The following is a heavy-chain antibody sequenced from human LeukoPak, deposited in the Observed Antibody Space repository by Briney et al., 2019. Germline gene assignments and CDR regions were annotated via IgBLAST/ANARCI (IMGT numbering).Heavy chain of an antibody. D-gene: IGHD4-23*01. CDR2: LKSKIGGGAT. CDR1: GFTVSNAW. V-gene: IGHV3-15*05. Sequence: PGGSLRLSCAASGFTVSNAWMNWVRQAPGKGLEWLGRLKSKIGGGATDYAAPVKGRFTISRDDSKNTLYLQLNSLRTEDTAVYYCTTHLQYGGNSGWGQGTLVTVSS. J-gene: IGHJ4*02. CDR3: TTHLQYGGNSG.